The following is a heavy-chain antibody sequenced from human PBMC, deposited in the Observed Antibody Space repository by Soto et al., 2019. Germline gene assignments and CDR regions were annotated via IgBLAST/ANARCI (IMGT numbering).Heavy chain of an antibody. CDR1: GFTFSSYA. V-gene: IGHV3-23*01. CDR3: AKGRVWFGAGMDV. J-gene: IGHJ6*02. Sequence: EVQLLESGGGLVQPGGSLRLSCAASGFTFSSYAMSWVRQAPGKGLEWVSAISGSGGSTYYADSVKGRFTISRDNSNNTLYLQMNSLRAEDTAVYYCAKGRVWFGAGMDVWGQGTTVTVSS. D-gene: IGHD3-10*01. CDR2: ISGSGGST.